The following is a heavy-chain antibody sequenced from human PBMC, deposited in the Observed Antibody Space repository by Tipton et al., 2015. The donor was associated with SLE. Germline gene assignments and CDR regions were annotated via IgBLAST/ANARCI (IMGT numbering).Heavy chain of an antibody. V-gene: IGHV4-30-2*01. D-gene: IGHD3-22*01. CDR3: ARDEYRYDATGYHLLGHFDF. CDR2: ISHSGNT. J-gene: IGHJ4*02. CDR1: GGPISSGGYS. Sequence: TLSLTCAVSGGPISSGGYSWGWIRQPPGKGLEWIGYISHSGNTYYNPSLKSRVSISLDRSKNQFSLSLRSVTAADTAVFYCARDEYRYDATGYHLLGHFDFWGQGTLVTVSS.